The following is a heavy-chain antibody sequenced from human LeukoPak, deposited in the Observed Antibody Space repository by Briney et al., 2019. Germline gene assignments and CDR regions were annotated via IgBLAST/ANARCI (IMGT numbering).Heavy chain of an antibody. Sequence: GGSLRLSCAASGFNFSIYSMNWVRQGPGKGLEWVSYITRSSTTIYYADSVKGRFTISRDNAKNSLYLQMNSLRVEDTAVYYCARAAAGTGYFDYWGQGTLVTVSS. CDR3: ARAAAGTGYFDY. J-gene: IGHJ4*02. CDR1: GFNFSIYS. D-gene: IGHD6-13*01. V-gene: IGHV3-48*01. CDR2: ITRSSTTI.